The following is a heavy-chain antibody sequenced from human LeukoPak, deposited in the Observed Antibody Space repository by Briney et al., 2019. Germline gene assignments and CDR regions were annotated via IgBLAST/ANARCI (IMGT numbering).Heavy chain of an antibody. CDR1: GFTFSSYG. CDR2: ISGSGGST. Sequence: GGTLRLSCAASGFTFSSYGMSWVRQAPGKGLEWVSSISGSGGSTYYADSVKGRFTISRDDPHNTLYLQMNSLRAEDTAVYFCARGGVDYYGSGTYYLMYYFDYWGQGALVTVSS. V-gene: IGHV3-23*01. J-gene: IGHJ4*02. CDR3: ARGGVDYYGSGTYYLMYYFDY. D-gene: IGHD3-10*01.